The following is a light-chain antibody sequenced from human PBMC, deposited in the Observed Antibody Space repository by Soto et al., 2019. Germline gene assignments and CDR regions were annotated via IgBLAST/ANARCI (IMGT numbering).Light chain of an antibody. CDR2: KVD. V-gene: IGLV2-14*01. Sequence: QSALTQPASVSGSPGQSITIPCSGRSSDLGGLNYVSWYQQHPGKVPKLIIYKVDNRPSGISDRFSASKSGNTASLTISGLQAEDEAHYYCSSYTSDSTFLVFGGGTQLTVL. J-gene: IGLJ2*01. CDR1: SSDLGGLNY. CDR3: SSYTSDSTFLV.